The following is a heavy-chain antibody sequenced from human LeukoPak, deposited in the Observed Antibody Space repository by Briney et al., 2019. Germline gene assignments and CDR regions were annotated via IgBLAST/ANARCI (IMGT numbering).Heavy chain of an antibody. D-gene: IGHD6-19*01. CDR3: ARTPVARRDWFDP. CDR2: INPNSGGT. J-gene: IGHJ5*02. V-gene: IGHV1-2*02. Sequence: ASVKVSCKACGYTFTGYYMHWVRQAPGQGLEWMGWINPNSGGTNYAQKFQGRVTMTRDTSISTAYMELSRLRSDDTAVYYCARTPVARRDWFDPWGQGTLVTVSS. CDR1: GYTFTGYY.